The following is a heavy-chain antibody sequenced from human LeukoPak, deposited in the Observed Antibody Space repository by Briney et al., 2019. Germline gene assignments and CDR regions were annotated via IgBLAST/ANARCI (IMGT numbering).Heavy chain of an antibody. D-gene: IGHD1-26*01. V-gene: IGHV3-53*01. CDR3: ARGHRGSYFFY. J-gene: IGHJ4*02. Sequence: GGSLRLSCAASGFIVSSSHMSWVRQAPGKGLEWVSVIYEGDNTYYADSVKGRFTTSRDNSRNTLYLQMNSLRAEDTAVYYCARGHRGSYFFYWGQGTLVTVSS. CDR2: IYEGDNT. CDR1: GFIVSSSH.